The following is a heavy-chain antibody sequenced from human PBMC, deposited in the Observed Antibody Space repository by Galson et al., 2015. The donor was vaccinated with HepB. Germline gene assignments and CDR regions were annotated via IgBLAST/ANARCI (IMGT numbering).Heavy chain of an antibody. D-gene: IGHD1-1*01. Sequence: CAISGDSVSNNNAAWYWIRQSPSRGLEWLGRTYYRARWYSDYTAFLRSRISINADTSTNELCLQLNSVTPEDTAVYYCARVPVTIYYYGMDVWCQGTTVTVSS. V-gene: IGHV6-1*01. CDR1: GDSVSNNNAA. CDR2: TYYRARWYS. J-gene: IGHJ6*02. CDR3: ARVPVTIYYYGMDV.